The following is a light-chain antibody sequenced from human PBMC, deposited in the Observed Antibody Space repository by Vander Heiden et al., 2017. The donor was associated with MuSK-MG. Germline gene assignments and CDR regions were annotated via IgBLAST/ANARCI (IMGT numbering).Light chain of an antibody. Sequence: SSELTQDPAVSVALGQTVRITCQGDSLRNYYVSWYQQKPVQAPILVIYAKTYRPSGIPDRFSGSTSGNTASLTITGAQAEDEADYYCYSRDSSRNHYLFGTGTKATIL. J-gene: IGLJ1*01. V-gene: IGLV3-19*01. CDR3: YSRDSSRNHYL. CDR1: SLRNYY. CDR2: AKT.